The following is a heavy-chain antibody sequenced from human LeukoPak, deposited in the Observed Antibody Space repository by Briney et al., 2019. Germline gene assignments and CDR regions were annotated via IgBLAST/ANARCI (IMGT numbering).Heavy chain of an antibody. CDR2: IRYDGSNK. V-gene: IGHV3-30*02. D-gene: IGHD1-26*01. J-gene: IGHJ6*03. CDR3: AKGRGWEASYYYYYMDV. CDR1: GFTFSSYG. Sequence: PGGSLRLSCAASGFTFSSYGMHWVRQAPGKGLEWVAFIRYDGSNKYYTDSAKGRFTISRDNSKNTLYLQMNSLRAEDTAVYYCAKGRGWEASYYYYYMDVWGKGTTVTISS.